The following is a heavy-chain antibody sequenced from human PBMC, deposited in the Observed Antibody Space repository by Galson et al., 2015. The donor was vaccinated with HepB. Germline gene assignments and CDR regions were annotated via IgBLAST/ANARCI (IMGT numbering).Heavy chain of an antibody. V-gene: IGHV3-72*01. CDR1: GFTFSDHY. CDR3: ARGAAAGSDYYYYGMDV. CDR2: TRNKANSYTT. Sequence: SLRLSCAASGFTFSDHYMDWVRQAPGKGLEWVGRTRNKANSYTTEYAASVKGRFTISRDDSKNSLYLQMNSLKTEDTAVYYCARGAAAGSDYYYYGMDVWGQGTTVTVSS. D-gene: IGHD6-13*01. J-gene: IGHJ6*02.